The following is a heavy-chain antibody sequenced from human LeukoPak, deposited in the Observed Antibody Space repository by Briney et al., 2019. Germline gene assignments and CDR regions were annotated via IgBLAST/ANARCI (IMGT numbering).Heavy chain of an antibody. CDR2: ISTGSTTI. J-gene: IGHJ6*03. CDR1: GFTFSKYN. Sequence: GGSLRLSCAASGFTFSKYNMNWVREAPGMGLEWVSYISTGSTTIYYADSVKGRFTISRDNAKNSLYLQMNSLRAEDTAVYYCARRPPRAGYYYYMDVWGKGTTVTISS. V-gene: IGHV3-48*04. D-gene: IGHD6-13*01. CDR3: ARRPPRAGYYYYMDV.